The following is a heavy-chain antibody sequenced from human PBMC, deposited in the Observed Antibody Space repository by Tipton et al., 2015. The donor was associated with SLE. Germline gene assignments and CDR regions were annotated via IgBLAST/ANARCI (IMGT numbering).Heavy chain of an antibody. CDR3: AAGRRRAFDI. Sequence: SLRLSCAASGFTFDDYAMHWVRQAPGKGLEWVSGISWNSGSIGYADSVKGRFTISRDNAKNSLYLQMNSLRAEDTALYYCAAGRRRAFDIWGQGTMVTGSS. CDR2: ISWNSGSI. J-gene: IGHJ3*02. CDR1: GFTFDDYA. V-gene: IGHV3-9*01.